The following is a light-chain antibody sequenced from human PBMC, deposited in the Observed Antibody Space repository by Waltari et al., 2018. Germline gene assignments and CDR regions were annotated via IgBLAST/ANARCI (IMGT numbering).Light chain of an antibody. Sequence: DIQMTQSPATLSASVGDRVTITCQASQIINNWLAWYQQKPGKAPKLLIYKASTLESGVPSRFSGSGSGTEFTLTITSLQPDDFATYHCQQYNTYWLTFGGGTKVEIK. V-gene: IGKV1-5*03. J-gene: IGKJ4*01. CDR1: QIINNW. CDR2: KAS. CDR3: QQYNTYWLT.